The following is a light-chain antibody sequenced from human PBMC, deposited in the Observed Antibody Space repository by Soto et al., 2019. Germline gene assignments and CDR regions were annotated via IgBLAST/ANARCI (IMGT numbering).Light chain of an antibody. CDR2: DAS. CDR3: QQYGNSPLS. CDR1: QSVRSNY. V-gene: IGKV3-20*01. J-gene: IGKJ4*01. Sequence: EIGLTQAPGTLSLSPGERATLSCRASQSVRSNYLAWYQQNPGQAPRFLIYDASSRATGIPDRFSGSGSWTGFTLTIIRLEPEDFGLYYCQQYGNSPLSYGGQTQVEV.